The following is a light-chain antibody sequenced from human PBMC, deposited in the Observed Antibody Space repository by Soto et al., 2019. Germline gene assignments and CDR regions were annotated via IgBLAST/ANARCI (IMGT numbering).Light chain of an antibody. V-gene: IGKV3-20*01. CDR2: GVS. CDR1: QGFSSY. J-gene: IGKJ1*01. Sequence: EIVLTQSPATLSLSPGERATLSCRASQGFSSYLAWYQQKPGQAPRLLIYGVSSRATGIPDRFSGSGSGTDFTLTISRLEPEDFAVYYCQQYGISPRTFGQGTKVDIK. CDR3: QQYGISPRT.